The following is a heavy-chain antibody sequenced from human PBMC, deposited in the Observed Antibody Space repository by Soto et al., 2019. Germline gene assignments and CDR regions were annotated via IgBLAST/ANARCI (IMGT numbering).Heavy chain of an antibody. CDR3: AKEPVSITIFGVNGMDV. CDR1: GGSISSGDYY. D-gene: IGHD3-3*01. V-gene: IGHV4-30-4*01. Sequence: ASETLSLTCTVSGGSISSGDYYWSWIRQPPGKGLEWTGYIYYSGSTYYNPSLKSRVTISVDTSKNQFSLKLSSVTAADTAVYYCAKEPVSITIFGVNGMDVWGQGTTVTVSS. CDR2: IYYSGST. J-gene: IGHJ6*02.